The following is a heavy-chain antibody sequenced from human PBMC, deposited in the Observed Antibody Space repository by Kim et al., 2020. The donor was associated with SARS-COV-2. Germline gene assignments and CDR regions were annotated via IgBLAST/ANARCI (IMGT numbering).Heavy chain of an antibody. V-gene: IGHV3-15*01. CDR3: TTGIF. D-gene: IGHD1-20*01. CDR2: KIDGGAT. Sequence: KIDGGATDYIAPVKGRFTISRDDSKNTVYLEVNSLKTEDTAVYYCTTGIFWGQGTTVTVSS. J-gene: IGHJ6*02.